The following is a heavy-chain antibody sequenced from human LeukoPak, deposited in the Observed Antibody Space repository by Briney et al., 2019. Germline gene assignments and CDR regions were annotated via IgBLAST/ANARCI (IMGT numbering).Heavy chain of an antibody. CDR3: AKDGDILTGYPLDY. J-gene: IGHJ4*02. D-gene: IGHD3-9*01. CDR1: GFTFSSHT. CDR2: ISGSGGST. V-gene: IGHV3-23*01. Sequence: PGGSLRLSCAASGFTFSSHTMTWVRQAPGKGLEWVSSISGSGGSTYYADSVKGRFTISRDNSKNTLYLQMNSLRAEDTAVYYCAKDGDILTGYPLDYWGQGTLVTVSS.